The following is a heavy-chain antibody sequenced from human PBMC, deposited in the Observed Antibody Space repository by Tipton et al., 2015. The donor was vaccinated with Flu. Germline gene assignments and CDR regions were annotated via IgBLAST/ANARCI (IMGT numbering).Heavy chain of an antibody. CDR3: AKVALPSYSGGNSPFDY. D-gene: IGHD4-23*01. CDR2: ISYDGSNK. J-gene: IGHJ4*02. V-gene: IGHV3-30*18. Sequence: SLRLSCAASGFTFSSYGMHWVRQAPGKGLEWVAVISYDGSNKYYADSVKGRFTISRDNSKNTLYLQMNSLRAEDTAVYYCAKVALPSYSGGNSPFDYWGQGTLVTVSS. CDR1: GFTFSSYG.